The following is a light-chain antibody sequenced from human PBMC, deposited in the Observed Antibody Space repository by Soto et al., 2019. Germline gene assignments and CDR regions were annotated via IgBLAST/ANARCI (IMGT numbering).Light chain of an antibody. V-gene: IGLV2-11*01. CDR1: SSDVGGYNY. J-gene: IGLJ3*02. CDR2: DVS. Sequence: QSALTQPRSVSGSPGQSVTISCTGTSSDVGGYNYVSWYQQHPGKAPKLMIYDVSKRPSGVPDRFSGSKSGNTASLTISGLQAEDEAAYYCCSEAGSYTLVFAGGTKVTVL. CDR3: CSEAGSYTLV.